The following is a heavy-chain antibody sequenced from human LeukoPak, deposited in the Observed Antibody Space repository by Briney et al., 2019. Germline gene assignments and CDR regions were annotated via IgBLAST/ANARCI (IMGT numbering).Heavy chain of an antibody. D-gene: IGHD2-15*01. CDR2: ISRSMSYL. V-gene: IGHV3-21*01. CDR3: AREIVVVVAASGAFDI. CDR1: GVTFSSYS. J-gene: IGHJ3*02. Sequence: PGGSLRLSCAASGVTFSSYSMNWVRQAPGKGLEWGSSISRSMSYLQHAAPVKGRFPISGDNAKTSLYLQMNSLRAEHTAVYYCAREIVVVVAASGAFDIWGQGTMVTVSS.